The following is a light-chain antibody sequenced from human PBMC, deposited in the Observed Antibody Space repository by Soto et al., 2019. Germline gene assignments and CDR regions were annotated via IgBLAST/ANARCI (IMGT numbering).Light chain of an antibody. J-gene: IGLJ2*01. Sequence: QSVLTQPPSVSEAPRKRVTISCSGSTSNIGNNAVSWYQQFPGKAPTLIIYFDDLLPSGVSDRFSGSKSGTSASLAISGLQSEDEADYYCAAWDDSLDGVVFGGGTKVTVL. V-gene: IGLV1-36*01. CDR2: FDD. CDR3: AAWDDSLDGVV. CDR1: TSNIGNNA.